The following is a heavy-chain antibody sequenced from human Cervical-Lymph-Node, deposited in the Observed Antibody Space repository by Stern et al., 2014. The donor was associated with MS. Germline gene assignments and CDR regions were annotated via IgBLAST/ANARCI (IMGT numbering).Heavy chain of an antibody. Sequence: VQLVQSGAEVKKPGASVKVSCKASGYTFTSYYMHWVRQATGQGLEWMGIINPSGGSTSYAQKFQGRVTMTRDTSTSTVYMELSSLRSEDTAVYYCAIQLAARPSWFDPWGQGTLVTVSS. V-gene: IGHV1-46*01. D-gene: IGHD6-6*01. J-gene: IGHJ5*02. CDR2: INPSGGST. CDR3: AIQLAARPSWFDP. CDR1: GYTFTSYY.